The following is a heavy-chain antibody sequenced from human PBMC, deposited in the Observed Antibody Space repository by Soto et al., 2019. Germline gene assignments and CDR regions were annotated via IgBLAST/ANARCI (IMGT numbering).Heavy chain of an antibody. CDR3: ARDPPATRHGMDF. CDR2: IYSGGST. Sequence: EVQLVETGGGLIQPGGSLRLSCASSGFTVSSNYMSWVRQAPGKGLEWVSVIYSGGSTYYADSVRGRFTISRDNSKNTLYLQMKSLIAEDTAVYYCARDPPATRHGMDFWCQGTTVTVSS. J-gene: IGHJ6*02. CDR1: GFTVSSNY. V-gene: IGHV3-53*02.